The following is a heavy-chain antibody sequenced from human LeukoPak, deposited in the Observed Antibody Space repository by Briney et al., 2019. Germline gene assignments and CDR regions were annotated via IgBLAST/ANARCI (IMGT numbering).Heavy chain of an antibody. CDR1: GGSISSYY. D-gene: IGHD6-13*01. V-gene: IGHV4-59*08. J-gene: IGHJ4*02. Sequence: SETLSLTCTVSGGSISSYYWSWIRQPPGKGLEWIGYIYYSGSTNYNPSLKSRVTISVDTSKNQFSLKLSSVSAADTAVYYCARGDLYSSSWYNWGQGTLVTVSS. CDR2: IYYSGST. CDR3: ARGDLYSSSWYN.